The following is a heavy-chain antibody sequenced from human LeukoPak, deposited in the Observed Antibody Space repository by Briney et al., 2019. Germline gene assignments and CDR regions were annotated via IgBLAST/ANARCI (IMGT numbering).Heavy chain of an antibody. D-gene: IGHD5-24*01. V-gene: IGHV4-59*01. Sequence: SETLSLTCTVSGGSISSYYWSWIRQPPGKGLEWIGYIYYSGSTNYNPSLKSRVSISVHTSKNQFSLKLSSVTAADTAVYYCARHGKRWLQLNWGFDYWGQGTLVTVSS. CDR2: IYYSGST. CDR3: ARHGKRWLQLNWGFDY. CDR1: GGSISSYY. J-gene: IGHJ4*02.